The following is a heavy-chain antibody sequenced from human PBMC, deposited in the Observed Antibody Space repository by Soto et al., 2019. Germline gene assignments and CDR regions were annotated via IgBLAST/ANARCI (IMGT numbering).Heavy chain of an antibody. CDR3: ARLNGYCISTNCHGYYGMDV. D-gene: IGHD2-2*03. Sequence: SETLSLTCAVSGGSINSNNWWSWVRQPPGKGLEWIGEIYHSGSANYSPSLKSRVTFSVDRANNEFSLRLSSVTAADTAVYYCARLNGYCISTNCHGYYGMDVWGQGTTVTVSS. J-gene: IGHJ6*02. CDR1: GGSINSNNW. CDR2: IYHSGSA. V-gene: IGHV4-4*02.